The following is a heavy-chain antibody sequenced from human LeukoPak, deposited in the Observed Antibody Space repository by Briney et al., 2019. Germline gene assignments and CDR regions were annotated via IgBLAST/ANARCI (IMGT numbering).Heavy chain of an antibody. CDR1: GFTFSSYA. CDR2: ISYDGSNK. D-gene: IGHD2-2*01. V-gene: IGHV3-30-3*01. Sequence: GGSLRLSCAASGFTFSSYAMHWVRQAPGKGLEWVAVISYDGSNKYYADSVKGRFTISRDNSKNTLYLQMNSLRAEDTAVYYCARKNTVVPAAIFDYWGQGTLVTVSS. CDR3: ARKNTVVPAAIFDY. J-gene: IGHJ4*02.